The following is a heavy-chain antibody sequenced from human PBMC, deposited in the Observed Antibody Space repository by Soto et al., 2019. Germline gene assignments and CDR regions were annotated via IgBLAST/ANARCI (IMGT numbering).Heavy chain of an antibody. CDR3: AKDTGRGGGSVCDY. Sequence: GESLSLSCAPSGFVFSTYAMSWVSQARGKGLEWVSAISGSGADTYYTESVKGRFTISRDNFKNTLYLQMNSLRAEDTAVYYCAKDTGRGGGSVCDYWGQGTLVTGS. CDR1: GFVFSTYA. D-gene: IGHD2-15*01. CDR2: ISGSGADT. J-gene: IGHJ4*02. V-gene: IGHV3-23*01.